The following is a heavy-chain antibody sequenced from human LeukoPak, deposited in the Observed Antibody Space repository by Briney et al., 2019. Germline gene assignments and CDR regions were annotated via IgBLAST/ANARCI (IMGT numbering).Heavy chain of an antibody. CDR2: IYTSGST. Sequence: SETLSLTCTVSGGSISSGSYYWSWIRQPAGKGLEWIGRIYTSGSTNYNLSLKSRVTISVDTSKNTFSLKLSSVTAADTAVYYCARPTTIDAFDIWGQGTMVTVSS. D-gene: IGHD3-9*01. CDR3: ARPTTIDAFDI. V-gene: IGHV4-61*02. J-gene: IGHJ3*02. CDR1: GGSISSGSYY.